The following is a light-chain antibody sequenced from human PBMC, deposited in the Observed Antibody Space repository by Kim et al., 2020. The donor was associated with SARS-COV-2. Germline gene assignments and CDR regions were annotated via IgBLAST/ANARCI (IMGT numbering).Light chain of an antibody. CDR2: YDD. J-gene: IGLJ3*02. CDR3: AAWDDSLNALV. V-gene: IGLV1-36*01. Sequence: RQSVTISGSGSSSNIGTNAVNWYQQLPGKAPKLLIYYDDLLPSGVSDRFSGSKSGTSASLAISGLQSEDEADYYCAAWDDSLNALVFGGGTQLTVL. CDR1: SSNIGTNA.